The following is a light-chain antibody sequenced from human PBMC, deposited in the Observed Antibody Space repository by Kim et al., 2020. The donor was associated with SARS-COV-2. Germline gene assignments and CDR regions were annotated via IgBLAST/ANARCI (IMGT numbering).Light chain of an antibody. Sequence: ASVGDRVTITCRATQSISSYLNWYQQKPGKAPKSLIYEASSLQSGVPSRFSGSGSGTHFTLTISSLQPEDFATYYCQQSYSTPFTFGGGTKVDIK. CDR1: QSISSY. CDR2: EAS. J-gene: IGKJ4*01. CDR3: QQSYSTPFT. V-gene: IGKV1-39*01.